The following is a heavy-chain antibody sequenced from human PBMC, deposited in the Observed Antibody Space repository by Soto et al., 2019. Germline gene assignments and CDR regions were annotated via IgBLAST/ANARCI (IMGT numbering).Heavy chain of an antibody. D-gene: IGHD3-22*01. Sequence: HVQLVQSGAEVKKPGASVKVSCKASGYNFSNYCINWVRQAPGPGLEWMWWISAYNGNTNYAQKFQGRVTMTTATSTSPAYMELRSLRSDDTALYYCAKMSFWSRTILTYSESGHIWGQGTVVTVSS. CDR1: GYNFSNYC. CDR2: ISAYNGNT. V-gene: IGHV1-18*01. CDR3: AKMSFWSRTILTYSESGHI. J-gene: IGHJ3*02.